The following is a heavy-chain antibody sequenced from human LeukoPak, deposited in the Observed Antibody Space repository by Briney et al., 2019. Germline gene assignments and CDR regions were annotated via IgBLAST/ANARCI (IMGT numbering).Heavy chain of an antibody. Sequence: ASVKVSCKASGYTFTGYYIHWVRQAPGQGLEWMGWINPNSGGTNYAQKFQGRVTMTRDTSISTAYMELSRLRSDDTAVYYCARGTPIAVVNWFDPWGQGTLVTVSS. CDR2: INPNSGGT. D-gene: IGHD6-19*01. J-gene: IGHJ5*02. CDR1: GYTFTGYY. CDR3: ARGTPIAVVNWFDP. V-gene: IGHV1-2*02.